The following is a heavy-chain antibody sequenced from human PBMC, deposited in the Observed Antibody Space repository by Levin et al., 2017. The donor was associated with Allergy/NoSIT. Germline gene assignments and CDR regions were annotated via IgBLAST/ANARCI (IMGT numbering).Heavy chain of an antibody. Sequence: SETLSLTCAVYGGSFSGYYWSWIRQPPGKGLEWIGEINHSGSTNYNPSLKSRVTISVDTSKNQFSLKLSSVTAADTAVYYCARELMVYAGGSGAFDIWGQGTMVTVSS. CDR2: INHSGST. D-gene: IGHD2-8*01. V-gene: IGHV4-34*01. CDR1: GGSFSGYY. CDR3: ARELMVYAGGSGAFDI. J-gene: IGHJ3*02.